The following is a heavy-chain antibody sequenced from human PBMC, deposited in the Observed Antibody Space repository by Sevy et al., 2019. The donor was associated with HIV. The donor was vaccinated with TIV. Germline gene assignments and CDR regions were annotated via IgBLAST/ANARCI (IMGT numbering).Heavy chain of an antibody. Sequence: GGSLRLSCAASGFTFSSFAMSWVRHIPGKGLEWVSTINGRGGSEYYADSVKGRFTLSRDNSNNTVFLQMNRLRDEDTAVYYCARPTPRIAPSSAAVFDYWGQGTLVTVSS. J-gene: IGHJ4*02. CDR2: INGRGGSE. CDR1: GFTFSSFA. D-gene: IGHD1-26*01. V-gene: IGHV3-23*01. CDR3: ARPTPRIAPSSAAVFDY.